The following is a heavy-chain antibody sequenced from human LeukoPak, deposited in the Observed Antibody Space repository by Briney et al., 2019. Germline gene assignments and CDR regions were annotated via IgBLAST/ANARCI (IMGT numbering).Heavy chain of an antibody. CDR1: GFTFSSYG. V-gene: IGHV3-30*18. D-gene: IGHD5-18*01. CDR3: AKVRQQWWTFDAHDI. J-gene: IGHJ3*02. CDR2: ISYDGGKK. Sequence: PGGSLSLSCAASGFTFSSYGMHWVRQAPGKGLEWVALISYDGGKKYYADSVKGRFTISRDNSKNTLYLQMNSLIPDDTAVYYCAKVRQQWWTFDAHDIWGQGTMVTVSS.